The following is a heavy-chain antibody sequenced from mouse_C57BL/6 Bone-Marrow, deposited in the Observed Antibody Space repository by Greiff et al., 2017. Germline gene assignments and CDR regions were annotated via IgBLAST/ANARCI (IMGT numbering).Heavy chain of an antibody. Sequence: EVKLVESGGDLVKPGGSLKLSCAASGFTFSSYGMSWVRQTPDKRLEWVATISSGGSYTSYPDSVKGRFTISRDNAKNTLYLQMSSLKSEDTAMYYCAKILRPLVDYWGQGTSVTVSS. D-gene: IGHD1-2*01. CDR1: GFTFSSYG. CDR2: ISSGGSYT. CDR3: AKILRPLVDY. V-gene: IGHV5-6*01. J-gene: IGHJ4*01.